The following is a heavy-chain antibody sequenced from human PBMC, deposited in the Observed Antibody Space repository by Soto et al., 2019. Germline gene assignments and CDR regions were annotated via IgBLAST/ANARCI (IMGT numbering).Heavy chain of an antibody. Sequence: SETLSLTCTVSGGPISSGGYYWSWIRQHPGKGLEWIGYIYYSGSTYYNPSLKSRVTISVDTSKNQFSLKLSSVTAADTAVYYCARLPLRFLVRSAFDIWGQGTMLTVSS. J-gene: IGHJ3*02. CDR2: IYYSGST. D-gene: IGHD3-3*01. V-gene: IGHV4-31*03. CDR3: ARLPLRFLVRSAFDI. CDR1: GGPISSGGYY.